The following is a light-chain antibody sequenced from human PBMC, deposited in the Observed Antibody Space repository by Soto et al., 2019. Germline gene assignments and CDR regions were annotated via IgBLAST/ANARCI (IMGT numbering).Light chain of an antibody. CDR2: GDN. V-gene: IGLV1-47*01. CDR1: TSNIGTNY. J-gene: IGLJ1*01. Sequence: QSVLTQPPSASGTPWQRVTISCSGRTSNIGTNYVYWYQQLSGTAPKLLIYGDNQRPSGVPDRFSGSKSGTSASLAISGLRSEDEADYYCAAWDDSLSAHYVFGTGTKLTVL. CDR3: AAWDDSLSAHYV.